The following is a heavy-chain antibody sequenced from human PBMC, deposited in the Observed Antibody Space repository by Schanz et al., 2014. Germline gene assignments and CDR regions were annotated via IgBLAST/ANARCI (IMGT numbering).Heavy chain of an antibody. J-gene: IGHJ4*02. CDR3: ARDRLECGAECYSVEVFEI. Sequence: QVQLVQSWAEVKGPGASVKVSCKASGYSFTPFPIHWVRQAPGQRLEWMGWINAYTNNTNYAQKVQGRVTITADRSTSTAYMELSSLRSEDTAVYYCARDRLECGAECYSVEVFEIWGQGTLVIVSS. CDR2: INAYTNNT. D-gene: IGHD2-21*01. CDR1: GYSFTPFP. V-gene: IGHV1-3*01.